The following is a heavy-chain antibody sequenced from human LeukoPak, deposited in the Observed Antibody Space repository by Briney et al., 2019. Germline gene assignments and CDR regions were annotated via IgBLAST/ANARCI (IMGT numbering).Heavy chain of an antibody. Sequence: PGRSLRLSCAASGFTFSSYAMHWVRQAPGKGLEWVAVISYDGSNKYYADSVKGRFTISRDSSKNTLYLQMNSLRAEDTAVYYCARDPGGYCSSTSCYFRHYFDYWGQGTLVTVSS. CDR3: ARDPGGYCSSTSCYFRHYFDY. V-gene: IGHV3-30-3*01. CDR2: ISYDGSNK. CDR1: GFTFSSYA. J-gene: IGHJ4*02. D-gene: IGHD2-2*01.